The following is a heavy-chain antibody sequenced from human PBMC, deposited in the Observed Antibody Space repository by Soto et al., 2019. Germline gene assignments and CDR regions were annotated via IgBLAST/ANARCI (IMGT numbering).Heavy chain of an antibody. D-gene: IGHD3-9*01. CDR3: AKDAKILDWLPTSYYFDF. CDR2: IIRSGNST. V-gene: IGHV3-23*01. CDR1: GLSFSSYA. J-gene: IGHJ4*02. Sequence: EVQVLESGGGLAQPGRSLRLSCAVSGLSFSSYAMTWVRQSPGKGLEWVSSIIRSGNSTYSADSVRGLFTISRDNSKNTLYMQMNSLRAEDTAVYYCAKDAKILDWLPTSYYFDFWGQGTLVTVSS.